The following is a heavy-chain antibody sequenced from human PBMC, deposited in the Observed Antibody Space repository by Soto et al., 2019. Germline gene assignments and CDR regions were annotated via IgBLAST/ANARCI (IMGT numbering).Heavy chain of an antibody. D-gene: IGHD3-3*01. V-gene: IGHV4-61*01. CDR3: ARLGYFVFWSTYCAGSMDV. Sequence: SETLSLTCTVSGGCVSGGSYYWTWIRQPPGKGLEWIGYIYYTGSTNYNPSLKSRVTISVDMSKNQFSLKLSSVTAADTAVYYCARLGYFVFWSTYCAGSMDVWGQGSTVTVSS. J-gene: IGHJ6*02. CDR1: GGCVSGGSYY. CDR2: IYYTGST.